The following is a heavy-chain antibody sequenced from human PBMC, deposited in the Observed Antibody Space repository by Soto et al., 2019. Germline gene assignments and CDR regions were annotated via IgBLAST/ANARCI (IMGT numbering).Heavy chain of an antibody. CDR2: ISGYNGDT. D-gene: IGHD2-8*01. J-gene: IGHJ6*02. CDR3: AKNGQPPYYYNGLDA. V-gene: IGHV1-18*01. CDR1: GYTFSRYG. Sequence: QGQLVQSGGEVKKSGASVKVACKASGYTFSRYGISWVRQAPGQGLEWMGWISGYNGDTNYAQKFQGRVNMYIYASTNTAYMELRCLTSVDTAVYYCAKNGQPPYYYNGLDAWGQGTTVTSS.